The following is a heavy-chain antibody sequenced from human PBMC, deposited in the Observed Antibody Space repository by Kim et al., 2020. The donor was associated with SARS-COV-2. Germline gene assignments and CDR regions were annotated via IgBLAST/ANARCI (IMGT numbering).Heavy chain of an antibody. CDR2: INPSGGST. CDR3: ARDLPPLYSSSWGWDFDY. CDR1: GYTFTSYY. Sequence: ASVKVSCKASGYTFTSYYMHWVRQAPGQGLEWMGIINPSGGSTSYAQKFQGRVTMTRDTSTSTVYMELSSLRSEDTAVYYCARDLPPLYSSSWGWDFDYWGQGTLVTVSS. V-gene: IGHV1-46*01. D-gene: IGHD6-13*01. J-gene: IGHJ4*02.